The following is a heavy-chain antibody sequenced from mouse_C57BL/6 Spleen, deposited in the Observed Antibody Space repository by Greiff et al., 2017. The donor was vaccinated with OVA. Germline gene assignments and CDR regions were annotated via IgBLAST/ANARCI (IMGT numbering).Heavy chain of an antibody. CDR2: ISDGGSYT. CDR1: GFTFSSYA. V-gene: IGHV5-4*01. D-gene: IGHD3-1*01. J-gene: IGHJ4*01. CDR3: SREGSGAMDY. Sequence: EVQGVESGGGLVKPGGSLKLSCAASGFTFSSYAMSWVRQTPEKRLEWVATISDGGSYTYYPDNVKGRFTISRDNAKNNLYQQMSHLKSEDTALYYCSREGSGAMDYWGQGTSVTVSS.